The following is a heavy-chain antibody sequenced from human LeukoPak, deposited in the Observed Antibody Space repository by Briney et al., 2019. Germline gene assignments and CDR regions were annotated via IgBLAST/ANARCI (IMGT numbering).Heavy chain of an antibody. CDR2: INHSGST. Sequence: SETLSLTCAVYGGSFSGYYWSWIRQPPGKGLEWIGEINHSGSTNYNPSLKSRVTISVDTSKNQFSLKLSSVTAADTAVYYCARGMVRGVRRSLLVGMDVWGQGTTVTVSS. CDR1: GGSFSGYY. D-gene: IGHD3-10*01. V-gene: IGHV4-34*01. CDR3: ARGMVRGVRRSLLVGMDV. J-gene: IGHJ6*02.